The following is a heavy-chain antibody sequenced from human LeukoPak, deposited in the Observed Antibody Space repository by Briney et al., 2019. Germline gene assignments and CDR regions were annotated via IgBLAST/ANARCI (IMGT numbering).Heavy chain of an antibody. V-gene: IGHV4-59*12. CDR2: IYYSGST. CDR1: GGSISSYY. Sequence: SETLSLTCTVSGGSISSYYWSWIRQPPGKGLEWIGYIYYSGSTYYNPSLKSRVTISVDTSKNQFSLKLSSVTAADTAVYYCARENEYYYDSSGYYYVGSSDYWGQGTLVTVSS. D-gene: IGHD3-22*01. J-gene: IGHJ4*02. CDR3: ARENEYYYDSSGYYYVGSSDY.